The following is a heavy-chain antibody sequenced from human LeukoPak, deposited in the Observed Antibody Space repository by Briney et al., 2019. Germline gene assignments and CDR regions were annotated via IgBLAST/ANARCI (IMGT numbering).Heavy chain of an antibody. V-gene: IGHV4-59*01. CDR2: IYYSGST. J-gene: IGHJ6*03. D-gene: IGHD2-21*01. Sequence: SETLSLTCTVSGGSISSYYGSWIRQPPGKGLEWIGYIYYSGSTNYNPSLKSRVTISVDTSKNQFSLKLSSVTAADTAVYYCARVVTLRRYYYYYYMDVWGKGTTVTVSS. CDR1: GGSISSYY. CDR3: ARVVTLRRYYYYYYMDV.